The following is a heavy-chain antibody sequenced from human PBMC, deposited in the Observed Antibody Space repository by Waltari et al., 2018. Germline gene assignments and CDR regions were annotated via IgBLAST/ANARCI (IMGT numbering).Heavy chain of an antibody. CDR3: AKTPPGDSSGYLDFDY. V-gene: IGHV3-23*04. CDR2: ISGSGGST. CDR1: GFTFSSYA. J-gene: IGHJ4*02. D-gene: IGHD3-22*01. Sequence: EVQLVESGGGLVQPGGSLRLSCAASGFTFSSYAMSWVRQAPGKGLEWVSAISGSGGSTYYADSVKGLFTISRDNSKNTLYLQMNSRRAEDTAVYYCAKTPPGDSSGYLDFDYWGQGTLVTVSS.